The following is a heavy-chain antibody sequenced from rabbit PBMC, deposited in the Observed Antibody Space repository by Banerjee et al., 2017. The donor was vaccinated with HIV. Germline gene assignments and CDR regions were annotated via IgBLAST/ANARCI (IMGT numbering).Heavy chain of an antibody. D-gene: IGHD2-1*01. CDR3: ARGDYLDL. V-gene: IGHV1S45*01. CDR2: IYTGTGYT. CDR1: GFTISSSYW. J-gene: IGHJ3*01. Sequence: QEQLEESGGDLVKPGASLTLTCTASGFTISSSYWMYWVRQAPGKGLEWIARIYTGTGYTGYASWAKGRFTISETSSTTVTLQMTSLTAADTATYFCARGDYLDLWGQGTLVTVS.